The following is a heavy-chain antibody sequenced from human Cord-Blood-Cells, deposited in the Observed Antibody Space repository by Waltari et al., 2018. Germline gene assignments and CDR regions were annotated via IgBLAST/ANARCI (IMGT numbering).Heavy chain of an antibody. CDR1: GGSFSGYY. CDR2: INHSGST. D-gene: IGHD3-22*01. V-gene: IGHV4-34*01. J-gene: IGHJ6*02. Sequence: QVQLQQWGAGLLKPSETLSLTCAVYGGSFSGYYWSWIRQPPGKGLEWIGEINHSGSTNYNPSLKSRVTISVDTSKNQFSLKLSSVTAADTAVYYCAREGGRNYYDRSGYYYYYGMDVWGQGTTVTVSS. CDR3: AREGGRNYYDRSGYYYYYGMDV.